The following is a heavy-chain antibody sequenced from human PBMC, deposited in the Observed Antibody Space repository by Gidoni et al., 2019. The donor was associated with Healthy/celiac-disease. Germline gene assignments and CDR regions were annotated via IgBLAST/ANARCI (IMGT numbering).Heavy chain of an antibody. J-gene: IGHJ4*02. CDR3: AREESGYSYGRLDY. CDR2: IIPICGTA. Sequence: QVQLVQSGAEVKKPGSSVQVSCKASGGTFSSYAISWVRQAPGQGLEWMGGIIPICGTANYAQKFQGRVTITADKSTSTAYMELSSLRSEDTAVYYCAREESGYSYGRLDYWGQGTLVTVSS. V-gene: IGHV1-69*06. CDR1: GGTFSSYA. D-gene: IGHD5-18*01.